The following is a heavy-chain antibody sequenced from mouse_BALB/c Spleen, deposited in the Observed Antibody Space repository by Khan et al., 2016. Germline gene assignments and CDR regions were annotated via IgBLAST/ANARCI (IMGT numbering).Heavy chain of an antibody. Sequence: VQLQQPGAELVKPGASVKLSCTASGFNIKDTYMHWVKQRPEQGLEWIGRIDPANGNTKYDPKFQGKATITADTSSNTAYLQLSSLTSEDTAVYYCARRWMITMDYWGQGTSVTVSS. CDR3: ARRWMITMDY. J-gene: IGHJ4*01. CDR1: GFNIKDTY. CDR2: IDPANGNT. V-gene: IGHV14-3*02. D-gene: IGHD2-4*01.